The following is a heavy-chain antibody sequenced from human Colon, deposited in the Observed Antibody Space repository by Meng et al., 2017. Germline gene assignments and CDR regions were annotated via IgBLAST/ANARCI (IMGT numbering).Heavy chain of an antibody. D-gene: IGHD6-19*01. J-gene: IGHJ4*02. CDR1: GFTFSSYW. CDR2: LYRDDTNA. V-gene: IGHV3-74*01. Sequence: EVQLVESGGGLVHLGGSLRLPRADFGFTFSSYWMYWVRQGPGKGLVWVARLYRDDTNANQVDYADSVKGRLTISRDNAENTLYLQMTNVRVEDTAVYYCARGSNGWPGIDYWGLGTLVTVSS. CDR3: ARGSNGWPGIDY.